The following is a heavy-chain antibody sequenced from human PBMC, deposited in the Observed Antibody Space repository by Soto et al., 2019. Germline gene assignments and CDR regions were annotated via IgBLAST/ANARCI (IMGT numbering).Heavy chain of an antibody. D-gene: IGHD4-17*01. J-gene: IGHJ4*02. CDR1: GFTFSSYA. CDR2: ISGSGGST. CDR3: AKVDHDYGDYYFDY. Sequence: GGSLRLSCVASGFTFSSYAMSWVRQAPGKGLEWVSAISGSGGSTYYADSVKGRFTISRDNSKNTLYLQMNILRAEDTAVYYCAKVDHDYGDYYFDYWGQGTLVTVSS. V-gene: IGHV3-23*01.